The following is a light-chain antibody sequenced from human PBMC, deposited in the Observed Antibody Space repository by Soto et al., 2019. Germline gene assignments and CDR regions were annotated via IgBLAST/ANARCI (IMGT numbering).Light chain of an antibody. Sequence: DIQLTQSPSFLSASVGDRVTITCRASQGISSYLAWYQQKPGKAPKLLIYAASTLQSGVPSRFSGSGSGTEYTITIISLQPEDFATYYCQQLNSYPPAFTFGPGTRVDIK. CDR3: QQLNSYPPAFT. CDR1: QGISSY. J-gene: IGKJ3*01. V-gene: IGKV1-9*01. CDR2: AAS.